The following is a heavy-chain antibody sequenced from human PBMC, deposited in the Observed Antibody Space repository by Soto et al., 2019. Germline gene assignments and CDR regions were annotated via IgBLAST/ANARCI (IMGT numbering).Heavy chain of an antibody. CDR1: GFTFSDYY. CDR2: ISSSGSTI. Sequence: PGGSLRLSCAASGFTFSDYYMRWIRQAPGKGLEWVSYISSSGSTIYYADSVKGRFTISRDNAKNSLYLQMNSLRAEDTAVYYCAREGSSSSSDIRFDPWGQGTLVTVSS. V-gene: IGHV3-11*01. J-gene: IGHJ5*02. D-gene: IGHD6-6*01. CDR3: AREGSSSSSDIRFDP.